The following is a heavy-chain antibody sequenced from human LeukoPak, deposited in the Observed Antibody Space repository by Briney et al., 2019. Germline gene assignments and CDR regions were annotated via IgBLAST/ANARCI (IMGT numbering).Heavy chain of an antibody. CDR2: IYSGGST. D-gene: IGHD3-22*01. Sequence: GGSLRLSCAASGFTVSSNYMSWVRQAPGKGLEWVSVIYSGGSTYYADSVKGRFTISRDNSKNTLYLQMNSLRAEDTAVYYCARSDSSGYYYPPPFDYWGQGTLVNVSS. CDR3: ARSDSSGYYYPPPFDY. V-gene: IGHV3-66*02. CDR1: GFTVSSNY. J-gene: IGHJ4*02.